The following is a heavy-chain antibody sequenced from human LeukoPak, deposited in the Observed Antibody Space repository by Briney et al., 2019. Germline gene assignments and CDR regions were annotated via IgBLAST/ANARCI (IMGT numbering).Heavy chain of an antibody. CDR2: ISDSSDTM. Sequence: GGSLRLSCAASGFTFSYYSMNWVRQAPGKGLEWVSYISDSSDTMYYADSVKGRFTISRDNAKNSLYLQMNSLRAEDTAVYYCAREPGTMVRGSRRGYDDYYYYMDVWGKGTTVTISS. CDR1: GFTFSYYS. D-gene: IGHD3-10*01. V-gene: IGHV3-48*01. CDR3: AREPGTMVRGSRRGYDDYYYYMDV. J-gene: IGHJ6*03.